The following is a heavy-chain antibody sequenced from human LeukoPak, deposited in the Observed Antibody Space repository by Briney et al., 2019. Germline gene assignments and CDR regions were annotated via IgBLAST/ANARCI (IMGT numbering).Heavy chain of an antibody. CDR2: INSDGSST. J-gene: IGHJ4*02. V-gene: IGHV3-74*01. CDR1: GFTFSSYW. CDR3: ARGGGYSSSSVDY. Sequence: GGSLRLSCAASGFTFSSYWMHWVRQAPGRGLVWVSRINSDGSSTSYADSVKGRFTISRDNAKNSVYLQMNSLRAEDTAVYYCARGGGYSSSSVDYWGQGTPVTVSS. D-gene: IGHD6-6*01.